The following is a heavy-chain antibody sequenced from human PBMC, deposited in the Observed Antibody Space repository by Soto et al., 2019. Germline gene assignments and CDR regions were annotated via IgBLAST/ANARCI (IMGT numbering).Heavy chain of an antibody. CDR2: IYSRGTT. CDR3: ARRQIQGPIDY. Sequence: QVPLQESGPGLVKPADTLSLTCAVSAYSISSSNWWGWIRQPPGKGLEWIGYIYSRGTTYSNPSLKIRVTMSVDTSTNQFSLRRTSVTAVDTAVYYCARRQIQGPIDYWGQGTLGSVAA. V-gene: IGHV4-28*01. J-gene: IGHJ4*02. CDR1: AYSISSSNW.